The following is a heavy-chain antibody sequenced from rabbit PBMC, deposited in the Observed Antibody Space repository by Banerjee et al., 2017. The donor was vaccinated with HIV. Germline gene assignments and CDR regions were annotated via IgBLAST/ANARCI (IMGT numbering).Heavy chain of an antibody. D-gene: IGHD6-1*01. V-gene: IGHV1S40*01. CDR1: GFSFSNKYV. CDR3: GRDRDGDAGYGSLAL. J-gene: IGHJ4*01. Sequence: QSLEESGGDLVKPEGSLTLTCTASGFSFSNKYVMCWVRQAPGKGLEWIACINSNTGNTVYASWAKGRFTISKTSSTTVTLQMTSLTAADTATYFCGRDRDGDAGYGSLALWGPGTLVTVS. CDR2: INSNTGNT.